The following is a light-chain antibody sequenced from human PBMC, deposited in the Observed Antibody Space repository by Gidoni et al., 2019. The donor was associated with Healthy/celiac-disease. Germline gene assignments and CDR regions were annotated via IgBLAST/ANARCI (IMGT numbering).Light chain of an antibody. CDR1: QSISGY. V-gene: IGKV1-39*01. Sequence: DIQMTPSPSSLSASVGDRVTITCRASQSISGYLNWYQQKPGKAPKLLIYAASTLRSGVPSRFSGSGSGTDFTLTISRLQPDDFATYYCQLSYSTLTFGPGTKVDIK. CDR3: QLSYSTLT. J-gene: IGKJ3*01. CDR2: AAS.